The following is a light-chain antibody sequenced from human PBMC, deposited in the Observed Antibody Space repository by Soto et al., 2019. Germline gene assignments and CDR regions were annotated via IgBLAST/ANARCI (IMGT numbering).Light chain of an antibody. V-gene: IGKV3-20*01. J-gene: IGKJ1*01. CDR3: QQYGSSPRT. CDR1: QSVSSGY. Sequence: EIVLTQSPGTLSLSQGEGATLSCRASQSVSSGYLAWYQQKPGQAPRLLIYGASSRATGIPDRFSGSGSGTDFTLTISRLEPEDFAVYYCQQYGSSPRTFGQGTKVDIK. CDR2: GAS.